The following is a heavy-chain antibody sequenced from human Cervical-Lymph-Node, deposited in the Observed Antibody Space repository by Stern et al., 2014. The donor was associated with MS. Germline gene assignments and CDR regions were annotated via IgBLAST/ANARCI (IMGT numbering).Heavy chain of an antibody. CDR1: GYTFSKNW. V-gene: IGHV5-51*03. D-gene: IGHD6-6*01. Sequence: EVQLVESGAEVKKPRDSLKISCKGSGYTFSKNWIAWVRQMPGKGLEWMGIIYPGDSDTRYSPSFQGQVTMSADKSINTAYLQWNGRKAATPAIYYGAKPPPRRSSNDPNFGLDVWGQGTTVTVSS. CDR2: IYPGDSDT. J-gene: IGHJ6*02. CDR3: AKPPPRRSSNDPNFGLDV.